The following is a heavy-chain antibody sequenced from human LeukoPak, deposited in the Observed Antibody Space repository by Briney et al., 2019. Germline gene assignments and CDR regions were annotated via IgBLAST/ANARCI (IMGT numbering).Heavy chain of an antibody. CDR2: IYSGGST. CDR3: ARDRGNYYDSSGYYWDY. J-gene: IGHJ4*02. D-gene: IGHD3-22*01. CDR1: GFTVSSNY. Sequence: GGSLRLSCAASGFTVSSNYMSWVRQAPGKGLEWVSVIYSGGSTYYADSVKGRFTISRDNSRNTLYLQMNSLRAEDTAVYYCARDRGNYYDSSGYYWDYWGQGTLVTVSS. V-gene: IGHV3-53*01.